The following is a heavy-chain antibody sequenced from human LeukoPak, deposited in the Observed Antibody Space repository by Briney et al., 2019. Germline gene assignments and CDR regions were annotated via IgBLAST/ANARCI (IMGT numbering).Heavy chain of an antibody. CDR2: ISGSNSYI. Sequence: GGSLRLSCAASGFTFNSYSMNWVRQAPGKGLEWVSSISGSNSYIYYADSMKGRFTISRDNAKNSLYLQMNSLRAEDTAVYYCAELGITMIGGVWGKGTTVTTSS. J-gene: IGHJ6*04. V-gene: IGHV3-21*01. D-gene: IGHD3-10*02. CDR3: AELGITMIGGV. CDR1: GFTFNSYS.